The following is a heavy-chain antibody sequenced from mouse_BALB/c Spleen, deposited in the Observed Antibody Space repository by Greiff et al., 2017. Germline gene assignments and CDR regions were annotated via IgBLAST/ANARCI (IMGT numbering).Heavy chain of an antibody. V-gene: IGHV1-84*02. Sequence: QVQLKESGPELVKPGASVKISCKASGYTFTDYYINWVKQKPGQGLEWSGWIYPGSGNTKYNEKFKGKATLTVDTSSSTAYMQLSSLTSEDTAVYFCARWDNWGQGTTLTVSS. CDR1: GYTFTDYY. J-gene: IGHJ2*01. CDR2: IYPGSGNT. CDR3: ARWDN.